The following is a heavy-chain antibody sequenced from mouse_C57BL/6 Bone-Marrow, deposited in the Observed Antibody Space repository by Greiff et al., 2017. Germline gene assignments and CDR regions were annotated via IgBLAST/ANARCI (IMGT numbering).Heavy chain of an antibody. D-gene: IGHD1-1*01. V-gene: IGHV1-69*01. Sequence: VQLQQPGAELVMPGASVKLSCKASGYTFTSYWMHWVQQRPGQGLEWIREIDPSDSYTNYNQKFKGKSTLTVDKSSSTAYMQLSSLTSEDSAVYYCARGVYYGSSWYFDVWGTGTTVTVSS. CDR3: ARGVYYGSSWYFDV. J-gene: IGHJ1*03. CDR2: IDPSDSYT. CDR1: GYTFTSYW.